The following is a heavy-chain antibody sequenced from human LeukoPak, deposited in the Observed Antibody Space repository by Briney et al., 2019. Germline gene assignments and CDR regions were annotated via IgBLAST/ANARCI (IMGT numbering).Heavy chain of an antibody. CDR1: GGSFSGYY. CDR2: INHRGST. D-gene: IGHD3-16*01. Sequence: SETLSLTCAVYGGSFSGYYWSWIRQPPGKGLEWIGEINHRGSTNYNPSLKSRVTVSLDTSKNQCTLKLSSVTAADTAVYYCARVGDYALKDWGQGTLVTVSS. V-gene: IGHV4-34*01. CDR3: ARVGDYALKD. J-gene: IGHJ4*02.